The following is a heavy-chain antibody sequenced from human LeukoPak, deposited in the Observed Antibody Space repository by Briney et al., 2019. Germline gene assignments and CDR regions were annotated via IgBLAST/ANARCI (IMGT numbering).Heavy chain of an antibody. D-gene: IGHD1-26*01. Sequence: SGGSLRLSCAASGFTFSSYSMNWVRQAPGKGLEWVSRINSDGSSTAYADSVKGRFTISRDNAKNTLYLQMNSLRAEDTAVYYCGRALGSPLDYWGQGTLVTVSS. CDR2: INSDGSST. CDR1: GFTFSSYS. J-gene: IGHJ4*02. CDR3: GRALGSPLDY. V-gene: IGHV3-74*01.